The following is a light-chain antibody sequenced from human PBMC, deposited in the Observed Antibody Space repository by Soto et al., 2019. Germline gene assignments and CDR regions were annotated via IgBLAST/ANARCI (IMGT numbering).Light chain of an antibody. J-gene: IGLJ1*01. CDR3: CSYAGSSTSL. Sequence: QSVLTQPASVSGSPGQSITISCTGTSSDVGSYDLVSWYQRHPGKAPKLLLYEGSRRPSGVSDRFSGSKSGNTASLTISGLQAEDEADYYCCSYAGSSTSLFGTGTKLTVL. CDR1: SSDVGSYDL. V-gene: IGLV2-23*01. CDR2: EGS.